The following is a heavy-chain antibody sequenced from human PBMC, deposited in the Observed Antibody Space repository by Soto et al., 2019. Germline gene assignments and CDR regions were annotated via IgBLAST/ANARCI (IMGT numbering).Heavy chain of an antibody. V-gene: IGHV3-30*18. CDR3: AKDAELLSGYSSGWYNY. Sequence: QVQLVESGGGVVQPGRPLRLSCAASGFTFSSYGMHWVRQAPGKGLEWVAVISYDGSNKYYADSVKGRFTISRDNSKNTLYLQMNSLRAEDTAVYYCAKDAELLSGYSSGWYNYWGQGTLVTVSS. J-gene: IGHJ4*02. CDR1: GFTFSSYG. CDR2: ISYDGSNK. D-gene: IGHD6-19*01.